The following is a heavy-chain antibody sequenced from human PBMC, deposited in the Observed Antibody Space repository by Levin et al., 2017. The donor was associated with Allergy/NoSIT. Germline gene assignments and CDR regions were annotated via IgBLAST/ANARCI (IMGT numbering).Heavy chain of an antibody. CDR3: ARPSRADYNAFDI. CDR2: IYPGDSDI. V-gene: IGHV5-51*01. CDR1: GYSFTTYW. Sequence: GGSLRLSCKASGYSFTTYWIGWVRQMPGNGLEWMGIIYPGDSDIRYSPSFQGQVTISVDKSISIAYLQWSSLKASDTAMYYCARPSRADYNAFDIWGQGTMVTVSS. D-gene: IGHD4/OR15-4a*01. J-gene: IGHJ3*02.